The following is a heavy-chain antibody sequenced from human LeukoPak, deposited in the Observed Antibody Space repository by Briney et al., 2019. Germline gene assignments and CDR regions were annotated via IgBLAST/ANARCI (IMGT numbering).Heavy chain of an antibody. CDR2: ISWDGGST. V-gene: IGHV3-43D*04. CDR3: AKSRSVVATKEIDY. Sequence: PGGSLRLSCAASGFTLDDYAMHWVRQAPGKGLEWVSLISWDGGSTYYADSVKGRFTISRDNSKNSLYLQMNSLRAEDTAVYFCAKSRSVVATKEIDYWGQGTLVTVSS. D-gene: IGHD5-12*01. CDR1: GFTLDDYA. J-gene: IGHJ4*02.